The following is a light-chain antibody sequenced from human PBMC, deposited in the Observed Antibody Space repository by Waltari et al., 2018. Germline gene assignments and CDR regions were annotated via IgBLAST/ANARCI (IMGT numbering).Light chain of an antibody. V-gene: IGKV4-1*01. CDR3: QQYYDTPRT. CDR1: QNILYNSNNKNY. CDR2: WAS. Sequence: DIVMTQSPDSLAVSLGERATINCKSSQNILYNSNNKNYLAWYQQKPRQPPKLLIYWASTRESGVPDRFSGSASGTDFTLTISSLQAEDVAVYYCQQYYDTPRTFGQGTKLEIK. J-gene: IGKJ2*01.